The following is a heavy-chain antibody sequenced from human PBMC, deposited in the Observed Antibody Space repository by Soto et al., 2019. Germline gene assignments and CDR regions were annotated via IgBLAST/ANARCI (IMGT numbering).Heavy chain of an antibody. J-gene: IGHJ4*02. V-gene: IGHV1-46*01. CDR1: GFPFTSFF. CDR2: INPRSGSA. CDR3: VRAPYSFDI. Sequence: ASVKVSCKASGFPFTSFFIHWVRQAPGQGLEWMGVINPRSGSANYAQKFQDRLTLTRDTSSTTVYMDLSSLKSEDTALYYCVRAPYSFDIWGQGTLVTVYS.